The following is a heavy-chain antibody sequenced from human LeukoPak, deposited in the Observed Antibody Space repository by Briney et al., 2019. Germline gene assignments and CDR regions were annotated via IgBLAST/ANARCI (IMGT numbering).Heavy chain of an antibody. CDR3: ARTTATTLTYFDY. D-gene: IGHD4-17*01. Sequence: PSETLSLTCAVYGGSFSGYYWSWIRQPPGKGLEWIGEIYHRGNTNYNPSLKSRVTISVDKSKNQFSLKLTSVTAADTAVYYCARTTATTLTYFDYWGQGTLVTVSS. V-gene: IGHV4-34*01. CDR1: GGSFSGYY. J-gene: IGHJ4*02. CDR2: IYHRGNT.